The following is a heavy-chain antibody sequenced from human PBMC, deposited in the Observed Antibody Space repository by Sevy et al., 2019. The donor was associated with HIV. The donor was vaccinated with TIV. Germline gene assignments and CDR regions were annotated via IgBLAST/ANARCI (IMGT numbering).Heavy chain of an antibody. CDR3: ARGCAAEYSSSSHWFDP. CDR1: GGSFSGYY. J-gene: IGHJ5*02. D-gene: IGHD6-6*01. Sequence: SETLSLTCAVYGGSFSGYYWSWIRQPPGKGLEWIGEINHSGSTNYNPSLKSRVTISVDTSKNQFSLKLSSVTAADTAVYYCARGCAAEYSSSSHWFDPWDQGTLVTVSS. V-gene: IGHV4-34*01. CDR2: INHSGST.